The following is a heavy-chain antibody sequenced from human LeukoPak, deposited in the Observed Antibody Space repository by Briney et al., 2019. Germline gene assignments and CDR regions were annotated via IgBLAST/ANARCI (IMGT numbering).Heavy chain of an antibody. D-gene: IGHD6-13*01. CDR1: TGSISSYY. Sequence: SETLSLTCTVSTGSISSYYWSWIRQPPGKGLQWIGYIHYSGNTNYNPSLKSRVTISVDTSKNQFSLKLSSVTAADTAVYYCARGWYAWYFDLWGRGTLVTVSS. J-gene: IGHJ2*01. V-gene: IGHV4-59*01. CDR2: IHYSGNT. CDR3: ARGWYAWYFDL.